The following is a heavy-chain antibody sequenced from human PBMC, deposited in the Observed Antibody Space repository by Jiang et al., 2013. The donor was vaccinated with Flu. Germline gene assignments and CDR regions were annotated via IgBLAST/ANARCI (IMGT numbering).Heavy chain of an antibody. V-gene: IGHV4-59*01. Sequence: GPGLVKPSETLSLTCTVSGDSISSYYWNWIRQPPGKGLEWIGYIYYSGNTNYNPSLESRATMSVDTSKNQFSLKLNSVTEADTAVYYCAEGGGFAAAAGRVDSWGQGTLVTVSS. D-gene: IGHD6-13*01. J-gene: IGHJ4*02. CDR1: GDSISSYY. CDR2: IYYSGNT. CDR3: AEGGGFAAAAGRVDS.